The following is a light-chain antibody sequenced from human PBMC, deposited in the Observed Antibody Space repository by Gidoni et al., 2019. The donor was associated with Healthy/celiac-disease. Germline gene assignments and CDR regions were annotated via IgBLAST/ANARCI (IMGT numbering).Light chain of an antibody. CDR3: QAWDSSTGV. Sequence: SYELTQPPSVSVSPGQTASITCPGDKLGDKYACWYQHKPGQSPVLVIYQDSKRPSGIPERFSGSNSGNTATLTISGTQAMDEADYYCQAWDSSTGVFGGGTKLTVL. CDR1: KLGDKY. J-gene: IGLJ2*01. V-gene: IGLV3-1*01. CDR2: QDS.